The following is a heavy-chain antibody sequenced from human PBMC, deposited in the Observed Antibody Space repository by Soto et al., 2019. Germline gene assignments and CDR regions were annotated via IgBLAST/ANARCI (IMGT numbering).Heavy chain of an antibody. J-gene: IGHJ4*02. CDR2: INAGYGKT. D-gene: IGHD6-19*01. V-gene: IGHV1-3*01. Sequence: ASVKVSCKASGYTFTSYAMHWVRQAPGQRLEWMGWINAGYGKTKYSQKFQGRVTITTDASASTAYMELSSLRSEDAAVYYCARAGIAVANKYFDYWGQGTLVTVSS. CDR1: GYTFTSYA. CDR3: ARAGIAVANKYFDY.